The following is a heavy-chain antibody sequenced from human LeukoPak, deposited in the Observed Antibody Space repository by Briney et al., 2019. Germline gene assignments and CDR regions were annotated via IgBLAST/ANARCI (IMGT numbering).Heavy chain of an antibody. V-gene: IGHV3-23*01. CDR1: GFTFSSYA. J-gene: IGHJ4*02. CDR2: ISGSGGST. CDR3: AKDSSGYYSSFDY. D-gene: IGHD3-3*01. Sequence: GGSLRLSCAASGFTFSSYAMSWVHQAPGKGLEWVSAISGSGGSTYYADSVKGRFTISRDNSKNTLYLQMNSLRAEDTAVYYCAKDSSGYYSSFDYWGQGTLVTVSS.